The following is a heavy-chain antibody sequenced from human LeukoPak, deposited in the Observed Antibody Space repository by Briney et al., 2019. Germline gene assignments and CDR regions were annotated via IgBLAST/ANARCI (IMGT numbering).Heavy chain of an antibody. Sequence: PSETLSLTCTVSGGSISSYYWSWIRQPPGNGLEWIGYIYYSGSTNYNPSLKSRVTISVDTSKNQFSLKLSSVTAADTAVYYCARTTYYYDSSTTGEFDYWGQGTLVTVSS. CDR2: IYYSGST. J-gene: IGHJ4*02. D-gene: IGHD3-22*01. CDR3: ARTTYYYDSSTTGEFDY. CDR1: GGSISSYY. V-gene: IGHV4-59*08.